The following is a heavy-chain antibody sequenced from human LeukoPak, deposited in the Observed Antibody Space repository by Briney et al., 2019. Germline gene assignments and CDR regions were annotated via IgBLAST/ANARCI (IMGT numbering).Heavy chain of an antibody. CDR1: GGSISSYY. D-gene: IGHD2-15*01. J-gene: IGHJ4*02. CDR3: ARQTFGYCSGGSCYSGDYFDY. Sequence: SSETLSLTCTVSGGSISSYYWSWIRQPPGKGLEWIGYIYYSGSTNYNPSLKSRVTISVDTSKNQFSLKLSSVTAADTAVYYCARQTFGYCSGGSCYSGDYFDYWGQGTLVTVSP. V-gene: IGHV4-59*01. CDR2: IYYSGST.